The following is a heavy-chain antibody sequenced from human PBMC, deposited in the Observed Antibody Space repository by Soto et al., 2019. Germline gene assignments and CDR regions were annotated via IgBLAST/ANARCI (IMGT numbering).Heavy chain of an antibody. V-gene: IGHV3-33*01. D-gene: IGHD4-17*01. J-gene: IGHJ6*02. CDR2: IWYDGSNK. CDR3: ARDAATVTGPPYYGMDV. Sequence: VAVIWYDGSNKYYADSVKGRFTISRDNSKNTLYLQMNSLRAEDTAVYYCARDAATVTGPPYYGMDVWGQGTTVTVSS.